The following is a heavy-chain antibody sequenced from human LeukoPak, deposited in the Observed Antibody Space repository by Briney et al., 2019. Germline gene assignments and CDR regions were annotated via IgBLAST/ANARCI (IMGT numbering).Heavy chain of an antibody. V-gene: IGHV3-72*01. J-gene: IGHJ4*02. CDR2: IRNKAKSYTT. CDR1: GVTFSDHY. D-gene: IGHD6-13*01. Sequence: GGSLRLSCAASGVTFSDHYMDWVRQAPGKGLEWVGRIRNKAKSYTTEYAASVKGRFTISRDDSKNSVFLQMNSLKTEDTAMYYCTKLYVSSWCDYWGQGTLVTVSS. CDR3: TKLYVSSWCDY.